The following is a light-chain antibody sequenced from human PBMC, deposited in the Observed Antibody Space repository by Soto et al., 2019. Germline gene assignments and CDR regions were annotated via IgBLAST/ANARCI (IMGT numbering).Light chain of an antibody. CDR1: SGSVSTTYY. V-gene: IGLV8-61*01. J-gene: IGLJ3*02. CDR2: TTN. CDR3: VLYLGSGISV. Sequence: QAVVTQEPSFSVSPGGTVTLTCGLHSGSVSTTYYPSWYQQTPGQAPRTLIYTTNTRSSGVPDRFSGSILGNKAALTITGAQADDESVYYCVLYLGSGISVFGGGTTLTVL.